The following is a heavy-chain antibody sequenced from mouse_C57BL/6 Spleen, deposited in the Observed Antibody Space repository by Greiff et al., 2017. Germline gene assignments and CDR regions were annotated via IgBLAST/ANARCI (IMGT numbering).Heavy chain of an antibody. CDR2: IYPGDGDT. Sequence: QVQLQQSGAELVKPGASVKISCKASGYAFSSYWMNWVKQRPGKGLEWIGQIYPGDGDTNYNGKFKGKATLTADKSSSTAYMQLSSLTSEDSAVYFCAREGTGLYAMDYWGQGTSVTVSS. V-gene: IGHV1-80*01. CDR3: AREGTGLYAMDY. CDR1: GYAFSSYW. J-gene: IGHJ4*01. D-gene: IGHD4-1*01.